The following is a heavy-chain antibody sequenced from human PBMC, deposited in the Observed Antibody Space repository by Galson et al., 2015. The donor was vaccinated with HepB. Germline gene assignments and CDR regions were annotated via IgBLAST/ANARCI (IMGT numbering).Heavy chain of an antibody. CDR2: VRHKARRYTT. D-gene: IGHD3-3*02. V-gene: IGHV3-72*01. CDR3: SRTLPGIDLDY. Sequence: SLRLSCAASGFTFSDYYMEWVRQAPGKGLECVGRVRHKARRYTTDYVASVEGRFTISRDDSKNSLYLQMDSLKTEDTAVYYCSRTLPGIDLDYWGQGTLVTVSS. J-gene: IGHJ4*02. CDR1: GFTFSDYY.